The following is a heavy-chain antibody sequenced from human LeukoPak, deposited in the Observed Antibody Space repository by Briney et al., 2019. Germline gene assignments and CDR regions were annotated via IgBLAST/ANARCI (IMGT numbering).Heavy chain of an antibody. CDR1: RFTISSYA. D-gene: IGHD2-2*01. Sequence: GGSLRLSCAASRFTISSYAMSWVRQAPGKGLEWVSGISGSSGSTYYADSVKGRFTIARDNSKNTLYLQMNSLRAEDTAVYYCASRVVPAGDAFDIWGQGTMVTVSS. J-gene: IGHJ3*02. CDR3: ASRVVPAGDAFDI. CDR2: ISGSSGST. V-gene: IGHV3-23*01.